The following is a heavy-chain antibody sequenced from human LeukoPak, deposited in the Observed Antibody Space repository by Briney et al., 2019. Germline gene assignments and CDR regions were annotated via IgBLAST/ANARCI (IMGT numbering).Heavy chain of an antibody. CDR3: AKAAGYQLLAGYYYYMDV. CDR2: ITGSGGIT. Sequence: GGSLRLSCAASGFTFSSYAMSWVRQAPGKGLEWVSAITGSGGITYYADSVKGRFTISRDNSKNTLYLQMNSLRAEDTAVYYCAKAAGYQLLAGYYYYMDVWGKGTTVTVSS. J-gene: IGHJ6*03. V-gene: IGHV3-23*01. D-gene: IGHD2-2*01. CDR1: GFTFSSYA.